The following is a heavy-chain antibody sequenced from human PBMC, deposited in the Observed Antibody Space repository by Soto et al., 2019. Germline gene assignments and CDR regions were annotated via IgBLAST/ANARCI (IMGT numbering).Heavy chain of an antibody. CDR3: AKELPGWLPSPTSARS. CDR2: ISIDGSNK. D-gene: IGHD2-15*01. J-gene: IGHJ4*02. V-gene: IGHV3-30*18. CDR1: GFTFNNYG. Sequence: QEQLVESGGGVVQPGRSLRLSCVTSGFTFNNYGMHWVRQAPGKGLEWVALISIDGSNKYYGDSVKGRFTISRDNSKKTLYLQMNSLRGEDTSVYYCAKELPGWLPSPTSARSGGQGTLVTVSS.